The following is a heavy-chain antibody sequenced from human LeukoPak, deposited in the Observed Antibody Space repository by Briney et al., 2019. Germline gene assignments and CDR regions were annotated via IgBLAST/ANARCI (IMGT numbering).Heavy chain of an antibody. CDR1: GYTFTSYG. Sequence: ASVKVSCKASGYTFTSYGISWVRQAPGQGLEWMGWISAYNGNTNYAQKLQGRVTMTTDTSTSTAYMELRSLRSDDTAVYYCARDCSSTSCYGAFDYWGQGTLVTVSS. D-gene: IGHD2-2*01. J-gene: IGHJ4*02. CDR2: ISAYNGNT. CDR3: ARDCSSTSCYGAFDY. V-gene: IGHV1-18*01.